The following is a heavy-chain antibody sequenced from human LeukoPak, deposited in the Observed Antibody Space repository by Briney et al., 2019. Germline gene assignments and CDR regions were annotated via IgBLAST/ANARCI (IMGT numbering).Heavy chain of an antibody. CDR3: ARGSLVDFWSGYYSHIDY. D-gene: IGHD3-3*01. V-gene: IGHV1-8*01. CDR1: GYTFTSYD. J-gene: IGHJ4*02. Sequence: ASVKVSCKASGYTFTSYDINWVRQATGQGLEWMGWTNPNSGNTGYAQKFQGRVTMTRNTSISTAYMELSSLRSEDTAVYYCARGSLVDFWSGYYSHIDYWGQGTLVTVSS. CDR2: TNPNSGNT.